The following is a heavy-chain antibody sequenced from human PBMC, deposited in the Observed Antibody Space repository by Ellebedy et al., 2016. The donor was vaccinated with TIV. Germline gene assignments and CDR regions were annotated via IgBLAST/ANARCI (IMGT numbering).Heavy chain of an antibody. V-gene: IGHV3-30*04. CDR1: GFTFSDYT. CDR2: ISDDGSNK. CDR3: ARDPTKSSGPYFDC. J-gene: IGHJ4*02. Sequence: GESLKISCAASGFTFSDYTMHWVRQAPGKGLEWMAIISDDGSNKYYADSVKGRFTISRDNSNDTLYLQMNSLRPDDTAVYYCARDPTKSSGPYFDCWGQGTLVTVSS. D-gene: IGHD6-19*01.